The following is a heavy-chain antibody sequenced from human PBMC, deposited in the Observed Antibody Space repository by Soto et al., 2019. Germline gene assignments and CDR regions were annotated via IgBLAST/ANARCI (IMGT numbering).Heavy chain of an antibody. CDR1: GSSFTGYF. CDR2: INPTSGAT. D-gene: IGHD2-8*02. Sequence: HEHLVQSGAEVKRPGPSLKVSGKPPGSSFTGYFMHWVRQAPGQGLEWMGWINPTSGATNYAQNFQGRVTLTSDTSISTASMDLTSLTSDDTAVYYCARGDYGTGGYPFPYFDYWGQGTLVIVSS. CDR3: ARGDYGTGGYPFPYFDY. V-gene: IGHV1-2*02. J-gene: IGHJ4*02.